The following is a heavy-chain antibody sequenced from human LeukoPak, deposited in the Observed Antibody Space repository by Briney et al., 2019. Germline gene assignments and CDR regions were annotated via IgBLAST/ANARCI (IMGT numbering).Heavy chain of an antibody. CDR2: IYYSGST. CDR1: GGSISSYN. J-gene: IGHJ4*02. Sequence: LETLSLTCTVSGGSISSYNWSWIRQRPGKGLEWIGYIYYSGSTNYNPPLKSRVTISVDTSKNQFSLKLSSVTAADTAVYYCARAQYCGGDCYAFDYWGQGTLVTVSS. V-gene: IGHV4-59*01. CDR3: ARAQYCGGDCYAFDY. D-gene: IGHD2-21*02.